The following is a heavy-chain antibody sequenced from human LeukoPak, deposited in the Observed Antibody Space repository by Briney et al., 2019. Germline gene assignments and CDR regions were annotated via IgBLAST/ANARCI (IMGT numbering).Heavy chain of an antibody. Sequence: ASVKVSCKATGYTFTGYYMHWVRQAPGQGLEWMGWINPNSGGTNYAQKFQGRVTMTRDTSISTAYMELSRLRSDDTAVYYCARDVGYCSSTSCRDYWGQGTLVTVSS. CDR3: ARDVGYCSSTSCRDY. V-gene: IGHV1-2*02. CDR2: INPNSGGT. CDR1: GYTFTGYY. J-gene: IGHJ4*02. D-gene: IGHD2-2*01.